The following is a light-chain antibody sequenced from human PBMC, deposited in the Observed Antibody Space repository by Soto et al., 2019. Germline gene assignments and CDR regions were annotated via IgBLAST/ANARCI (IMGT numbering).Light chain of an antibody. CDR1: NIGSKS. CDR3: QVWDSSSDQYV. Sequence: SYDLTQPPSVSVAPGQTARITFGGNNIGSKSVHWYQQKPGQAPVLVVYDDSDRPSGIPERFSGSNSGNTATLTISRVEAGDEADYYCQVWDSSSDQYVFGTGTKVTVL. V-gene: IGLV3-21*02. CDR2: DDS. J-gene: IGLJ1*01.